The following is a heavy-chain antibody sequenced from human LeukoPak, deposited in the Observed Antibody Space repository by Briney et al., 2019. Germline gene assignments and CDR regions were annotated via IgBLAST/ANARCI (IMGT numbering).Heavy chain of an antibody. J-gene: IGHJ3*02. CDR2: IIPIFGTA. Sequence: SVKVSCKASGGTFSSYAISWVRQAPGQGLEWMGGIIPIFGTANYAQKFQGRVTITADESTSTAYMELSSLRSEDTAVCYCARRKGYCSSTSCPHDAFDIWGQGTMVTVSS. D-gene: IGHD2-2*01. CDR3: ARRKGYCSSTSCPHDAFDI. CDR1: GGTFSSYA. V-gene: IGHV1-69*01.